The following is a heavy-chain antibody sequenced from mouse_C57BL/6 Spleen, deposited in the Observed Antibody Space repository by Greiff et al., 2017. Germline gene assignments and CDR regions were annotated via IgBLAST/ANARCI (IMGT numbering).Heavy chain of an antibody. CDR2: IDPETGGT. CDR1: GYTFTDYE. Sequence: VQLQQSGAELVRPGASVTLSCKASGYTFTDYEMHWVKQTPVHGLEWIGAIDPETGGTAYNQKFKGKAILTADKSSSTAYMELRSLTSEDSAVYYCTRETGTDFDDWGQGTTLTVSS. CDR3: TRETGTDFDD. D-gene: IGHD4-1*01. J-gene: IGHJ2*01. V-gene: IGHV1-15*01.